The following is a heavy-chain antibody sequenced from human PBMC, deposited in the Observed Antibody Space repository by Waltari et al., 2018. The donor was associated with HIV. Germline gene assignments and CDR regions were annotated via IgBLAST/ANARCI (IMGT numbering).Heavy chain of an antibody. V-gene: IGHV3-30-3*01. Sequence: QEQLVASGGGVAQPGRSLRLSCSASGFIFGDYAMHWVRQAPGKGLEWVGLISFDGNNAYYADSVKGRFTISRDNSKNTMSLQMNSLRSDDTALYYCARTIFGVMITSDFFYGMDVWGQGTTVTVS. CDR3: ARTIFGVMITSDFFYGMDV. CDR1: GFIFGDYA. CDR2: ISFDGNNA. J-gene: IGHJ6*02. D-gene: IGHD3-3*01.